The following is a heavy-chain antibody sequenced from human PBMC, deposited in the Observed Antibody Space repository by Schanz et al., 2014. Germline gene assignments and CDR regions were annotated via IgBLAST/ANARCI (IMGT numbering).Heavy chain of an antibody. D-gene: IGHD3-9*01. Sequence: DVQLVESGGGLVQPGKSLRLSCAASGFTFDEFAMHWVRQSPGKGLEWVSGISWNSASIGYADSVKGRFTISRDNAKNSLYLQMNSLTVDDTSLYYCAKDSNPYTDVLRLDLPHSWGQGSRXTVSS. CDR1: GFTFDEFA. V-gene: IGHV3-9*01. CDR2: ISWNSASI. J-gene: IGHJ4*02. CDR3: AKDSNPYTDVLRLDLPHS.